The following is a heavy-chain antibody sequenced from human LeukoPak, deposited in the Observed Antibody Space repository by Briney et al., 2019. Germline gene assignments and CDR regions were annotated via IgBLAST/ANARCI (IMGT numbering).Heavy chain of an antibody. V-gene: IGHV3-48*01. CDR3: ARDSRSHCGTAACDY. CDR1: GFTFSTSS. J-gene: IGHJ4*02. D-gene: IGHD2-8*02. CDR2: IRSSSTTI. Sequence: GGSLRLSCAASGFTFSTSSMNWVRQAPGKGLEWVSYIRSSSTTIYYADSVKGRFTISRDNAKNSLYLQMNSLTAEDTAVYFCARDSRSHCGTAACDYWGQGTLVTVSS.